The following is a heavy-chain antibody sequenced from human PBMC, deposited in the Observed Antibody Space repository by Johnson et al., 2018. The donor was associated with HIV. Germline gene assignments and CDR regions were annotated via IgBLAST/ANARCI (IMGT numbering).Heavy chain of an antibody. Sequence: VQLVESGGGLGRPGGSLRLSCAASGFSFSDFWMSWLRQAPGKGLEWLGRIQSKTDGGTTAYAAPVKGRFTISRDDSKNTLYLQMNSLKTEDTAVYYCSTGWIGDAFDIWGQGTLVTVSS. CDR2: IQSKTDGGTT. V-gene: IGHV3-15*01. D-gene: IGHD5-12*01. J-gene: IGHJ3*02. CDR1: GFSFSDFW. CDR3: STGWIGDAFDI.